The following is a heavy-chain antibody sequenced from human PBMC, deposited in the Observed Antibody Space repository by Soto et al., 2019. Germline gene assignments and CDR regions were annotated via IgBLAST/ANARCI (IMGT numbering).Heavy chain of an antibody. CDR1: GYTFTSYA. D-gene: IGHD6-19*01. CDR2: ISAYNGNT. V-gene: IGHV1-18*01. J-gene: IGHJ3*02. CDR3: ARGRPKGWYDAFDI. Sequence: ASVKVSCKASGYTFTSYAMHWVRQAPGRRLEWMGWISAYNGNTNYAQKFQGRVTMTTDTSTSTAYMELRSLRSDDTAVYYCARGRPKGWYDAFDIWGQGTMVTVSS.